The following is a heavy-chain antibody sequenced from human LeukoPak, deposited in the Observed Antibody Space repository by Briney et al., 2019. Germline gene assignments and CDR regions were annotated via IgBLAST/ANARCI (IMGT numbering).Heavy chain of an antibody. D-gene: IGHD2-8*02. J-gene: IGHJ5*01. V-gene: IGHV3-21*01. CDR3: ARVAVSGPTGWFDS. CDR1: GFALKSYN. Sequence: GGSLRLSCAGSGFALKSYNLTWVRQAPGKGLEWVSSISSTSAYIHYADSVKGRFTISRDNVDNVVYLEMNSLGAEDTATYYCARVAVSGPTGWFDSWGQGTLVIVSS. CDR2: ISSTSAYI.